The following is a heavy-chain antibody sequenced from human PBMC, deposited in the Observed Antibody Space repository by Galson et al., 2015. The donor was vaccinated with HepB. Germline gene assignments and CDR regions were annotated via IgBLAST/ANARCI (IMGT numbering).Heavy chain of an antibody. V-gene: IGHV3-30*02. CDR2: IRTDASNK. CDR3: ARDHGYSGSGSFPQ. CDR1: GYTFTSYA. J-gene: IGHJ4*02. Sequence: SCKASGYTFTSYAMHWVRQAPGKGLEWVAFIRTDASNKYYADSVKGRFTISRDNSRNTLYLQMDSLRPEDTAVYYCARDHGYSGSGSFPQWGQGTLVTVSS. D-gene: IGHD3-10*01.